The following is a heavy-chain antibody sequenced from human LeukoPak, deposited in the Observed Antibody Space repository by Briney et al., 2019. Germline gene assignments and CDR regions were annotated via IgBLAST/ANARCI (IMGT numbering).Heavy chain of an antibody. CDR2: IYSGGST. Sequence: PGGSLRLSCAASGFTVSSNYMSWVRQAPGKGLEWVSVIYSGGSTYYADSVKGRFIISRDNSKNTLYLQMNSLRAEDTAVYYCATAAARRHDAFDIWGQGTMVTVSS. D-gene: IGHD2-2*01. V-gene: IGHV3-53*01. J-gene: IGHJ3*02. CDR3: ATAAARRHDAFDI. CDR1: GFTVSSNY.